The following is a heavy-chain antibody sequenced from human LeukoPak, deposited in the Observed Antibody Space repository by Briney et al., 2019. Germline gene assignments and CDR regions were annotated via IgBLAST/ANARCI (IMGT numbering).Heavy chain of an antibody. D-gene: IGHD2-15*01. CDR2: IYHSGST. J-gene: IGHJ6*02. CDR3: ARDCSKNYYYGMDV. Sequence: SETLSLTCTVSGYSISSGYYWGWIRQPPGKGLEWIGSIYHSGSTYYNPSLKSRVTISVDTSKNQFSLKLSSVTAADTAVYYCARDCSKNYYYGMDVWGQGTTVTVSS. V-gene: IGHV4-38-2*02. CDR1: GYSISSGYY.